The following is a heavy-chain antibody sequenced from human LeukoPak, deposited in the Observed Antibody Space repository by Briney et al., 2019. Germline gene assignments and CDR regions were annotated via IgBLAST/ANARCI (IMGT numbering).Heavy chain of an antibody. V-gene: IGHV4-4*07. CDR3: ARAPYSWTFRPTDV. J-gene: IGHJ6*04. CDR2: IYTSGST. CDR1: GGSISSYY. D-gene: IGHD1-20*01. Sequence: SSETVSLTCTVSGGSISSYYWSWIRQPAGKGLEWIGRIYTSGSTNYNPSLKSRVTMSVDTSKNQFSLKLSSVTAADTAGYYCARAPYSWTFRPTDVWGKGTTVTVSS.